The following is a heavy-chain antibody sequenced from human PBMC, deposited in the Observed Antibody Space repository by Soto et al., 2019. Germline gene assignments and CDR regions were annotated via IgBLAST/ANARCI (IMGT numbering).Heavy chain of an antibody. CDR1: GFTFSSYA. J-gene: IGHJ4*02. CDR3: AREIERLLGY. CDR2: ISYDGSNK. D-gene: IGHD3-3*01. Sequence: GGSLRLSCAASGFTFSSYAMHWVRQAPGKGLEWVAVISYDGSNKYYVDSVKGRFSISRDNSKNTPYLQMNSLRAEDTAVYYCAREIERLLGYWGQGTLVTVSS. V-gene: IGHV3-30-3*01.